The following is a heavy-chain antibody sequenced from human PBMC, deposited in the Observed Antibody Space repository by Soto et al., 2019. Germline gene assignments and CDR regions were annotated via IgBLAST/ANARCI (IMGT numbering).Heavy chain of an antibody. D-gene: IGHD1-20*01. J-gene: IGHJ4*02. CDR3: ASGTLAAYNWNDIGY. CDR2: INPNSGGT. Sequence: ASVKVSCKASGYTFTGYYMHWVRQAPGQGLEWMGWINPNSGGTNYAQKFQGRVTMTRDTSISTAYMELSRLRSDDTAVYYCASGTLAAYNWNDIGYWGQGXLVTVSS. V-gene: IGHV1-2*02. CDR1: GYTFTGYY.